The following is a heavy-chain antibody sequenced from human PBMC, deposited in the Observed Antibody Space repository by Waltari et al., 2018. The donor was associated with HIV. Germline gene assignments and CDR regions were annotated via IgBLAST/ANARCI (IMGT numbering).Heavy chain of an antibody. CDR3: ASYGGNSAFDY. J-gene: IGHJ4*02. V-gene: IGHV4-59*01. D-gene: IGHD4-17*01. CDR1: GGSISSYY. CDR2: IYYSGST. Sequence: QVQLQESGPGLVKPSETLSLTCTVSGGSISSYYWSWIRQPPGKGLEWIGYIYYSGSTNYNPSLKSRVTISVDTSKNQFSLKLSSVTAADTAGYYCASYGGNSAFDYWGQGTLVTVSS.